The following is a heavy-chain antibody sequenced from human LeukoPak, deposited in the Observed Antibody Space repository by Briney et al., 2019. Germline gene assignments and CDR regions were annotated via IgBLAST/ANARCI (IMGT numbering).Heavy chain of an antibody. CDR3: AREERYCSGGRCYFGY. J-gene: IGHJ4*02. CDR2: IVPIFGTA. V-gene: IGHV1-69*06. CDR1: GGTFSSYA. D-gene: IGHD2-15*01. Sequence: SVKVSCKASGGTFSSYAISWVRQAPGQGLEWMGGIVPIFGTANYAQKFQGRVTITADKSTSTAYMELSSLRSEDTGVYYCAREERYCSGGRCYFGYWGQGTLVTVSS.